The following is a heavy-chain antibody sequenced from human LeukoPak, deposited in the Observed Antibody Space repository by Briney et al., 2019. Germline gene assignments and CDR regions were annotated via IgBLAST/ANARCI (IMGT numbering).Heavy chain of an antibody. V-gene: IGHV1-8*03. CDR3: ARRSQNYYDSSGYFTPLDY. CDR2: MNPNSGNT. J-gene: IGHJ4*02. D-gene: IGHD3-22*01. CDR1: GYTFTSYD. Sequence: ASVKVSCKASGYTFTSYDINWVRQATGQGLEWMGWMNPNSGNTGYAQKFQGRVTITRNTSISTAYMELSSLRSEDTAVYYCARRSQNYYDSSGYFTPLDYWGQGTLVTVCS.